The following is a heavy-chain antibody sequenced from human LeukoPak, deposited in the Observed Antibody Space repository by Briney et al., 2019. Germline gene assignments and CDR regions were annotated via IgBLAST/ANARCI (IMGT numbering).Heavy chain of an antibody. CDR3: ARGGLGSTFDP. V-gene: IGHV4-39*07. CDR2: IYYSGST. CDR1: GGSISSSSYY. Sequence: SETLSLTCTVSGGSISSSSYYWGWIRQPPGKGLEWIGSIYYSGSTYYNPSLKSRVTISVDTSKNQFSLKLSSVTAADTAVYYCARGGLGSTFDPWGQGTLVTVSS. J-gene: IGHJ5*02. D-gene: IGHD6-13*01.